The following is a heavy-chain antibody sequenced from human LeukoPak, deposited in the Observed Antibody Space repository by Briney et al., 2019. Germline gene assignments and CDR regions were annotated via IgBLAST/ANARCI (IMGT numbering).Heavy chain of an antibody. CDR1: GYSFTTYW. V-gene: IGHV5-10-1*01. CDR2: IDPSDSYT. J-gene: IGHJ6*02. Sequence: GESLKISCQGSGYSFTTYWVNWVRQMPGKGLEWMGRIDPSDSYTIYSPSFQGHVTISADKSISTVSLQWSSLKATDTAMYFCACQSHSYYYGMDVWGQRTTVTVSS. CDR3: ACQSHSYYYGMDV.